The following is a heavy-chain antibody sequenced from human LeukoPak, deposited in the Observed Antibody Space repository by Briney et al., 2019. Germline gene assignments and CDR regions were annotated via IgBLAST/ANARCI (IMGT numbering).Heavy chain of an antibody. CDR2: INTDGSST. D-gene: IGHD5-18*01. V-gene: IGHV3-74*01. CDR3: ARDRQLWALWDFGY. J-gene: IGHJ4*02. Sequence: GGSLRLSCAASGFTFSSYWMHWVRQAPGKGLVWVSRINTDGSSTSYAGSVKGRFTISRDNAKNTLYLQMNSLRAEDTAVYYCARDRQLWALWDFGYWGQGTLVTVSS. CDR1: GFTFSSYW.